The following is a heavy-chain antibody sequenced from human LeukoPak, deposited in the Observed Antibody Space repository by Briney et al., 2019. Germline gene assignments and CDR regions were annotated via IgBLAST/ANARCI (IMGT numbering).Heavy chain of an antibody. Sequence: PSETLSLTCAVYGGSFSGYYWSWIRQPPGKGLEWIGEINHSGSTNYNPSLKSRVTISVDTSKSQFSLKLSSVTAADTAVYYCARECSGGSCLDYWGQGTLVTVSS. J-gene: IGHJ4*02. V-gene: IGHV4-34*01. CDR3: ARECSGGSCLDY. CDR1: GGSFSGYY. D-gene: IGHD2-15*01. CDR2: INHSGST.